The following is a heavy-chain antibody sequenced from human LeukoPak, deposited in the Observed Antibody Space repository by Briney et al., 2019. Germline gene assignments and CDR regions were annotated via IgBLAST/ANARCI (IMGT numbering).Heavy chain of an antibody. J-gene: IGHJ6*02. CDR3: ARVTPYYYGMDV. Sequence: GGSLRLSCAASGFTFSGYAMSWVRQAPGKGLEWVSAISGSGGSTYYADSVKGRFTISRDNSKNSLYLQMNSLRAEDTAVYYCARVTPYYYGMDVWGQGTTVTVSS. CDR1: GFTFSGYA. CDR2: ISGSGGST. D-gene: IGHD2-15*01. V-gene: IGHV3-23*01.